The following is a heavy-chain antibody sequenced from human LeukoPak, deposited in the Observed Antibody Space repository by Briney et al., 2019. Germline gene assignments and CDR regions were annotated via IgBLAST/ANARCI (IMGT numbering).Heavy chain of an antibody. D-gene: IGHD3-10*01. CDR3: AKEGDYYGSGSYRDGFDI. Sequence: GGSLRLSCAASGFTFSNYGMHWVRRAPGKGLEWVAFIRYDGINKYYADSVKGRFTISRDSFKNTLYLQMNSLRPEDTAVYYCAKEGDYYGSGSYRDGFDIWGQGTRATVSS. CDR1: GFTFSNYG. V-gene: IGHV3-30*02. J-gene: IGHJ3*02. CDR2: IRYDGINK.